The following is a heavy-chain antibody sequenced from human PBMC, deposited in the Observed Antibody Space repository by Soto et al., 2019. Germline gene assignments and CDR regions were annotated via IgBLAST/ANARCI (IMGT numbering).Heavy chain of an antibody. D-gene: IGHD5-12*01. CDR2: ISSSSSYI. CDR3: ARESRDGYNFNWFDP. J-gene: IGHJ5*02. CDR1: GFTFSSYS. V-gene: IGHV3-21*01. Sequence: GGSLRLSCAASGFTFSSYSMNWVRQAPGKGLEWVSSISSSSSYIYYADSVKGRFTISRDNAKNSLYLQMNSLRAEDTAVYYCARESRDGYNFNWFDPWGQGTLVTVSS.